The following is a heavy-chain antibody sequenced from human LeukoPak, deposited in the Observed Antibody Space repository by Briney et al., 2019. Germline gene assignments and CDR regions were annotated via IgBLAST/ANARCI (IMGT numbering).Heavy chain of an antibody. D-gene: IGHD1-26*01. J-gene: IGHJ4*02. Sequence: GGSLRLSCAASGFTFSSNYMSWVRQAPGKGLEWVSVIYSGGSTYYADSVKGRFTISRDNSKNTLYLQMNSLRAEDTAVYYCARGPDSGSYYFDYWGQGTLVTVSS. CDR3: ARGPDSGSYYFDY. CDR1: GFTFSSNY. CDR2: IYSGGST. V-gene: IGHV3-53*01.